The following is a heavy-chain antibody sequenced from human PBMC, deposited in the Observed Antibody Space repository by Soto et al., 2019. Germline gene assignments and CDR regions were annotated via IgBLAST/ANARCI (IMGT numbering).Heavy chain of an antibody. CDR1: GFTFSSYG. J-gene: IGHJ6*02. Sequence: QVQLVESGGGVVQAGRSLRLSCAASGFTFSSYGMHWVRQAPGKGLEWVAVISYDGSNKYYADSVKGRFTISRDNSKNTLYLQMNSLRAEDTAVYYCAKSYSSSWYGYYYYYGMDVWGQGTTVTVSS. D-gene: IGHD6-13*01. CDR3: AKSYSSSWYGYYYYYGMDV. V-gene: IGHV3-30*18. CDR2: ISYDGSNK.